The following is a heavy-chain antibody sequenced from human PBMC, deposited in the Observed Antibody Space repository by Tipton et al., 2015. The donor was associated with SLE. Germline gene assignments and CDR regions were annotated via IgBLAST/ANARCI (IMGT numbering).Heavy chain of an antibody. V-gene: IGHV4-39*01. CDR1: GGSISGTSHY. CDR2: IYYSGTT. D-gene: IGHD6-19*01. J-gene: IGHJ4*02. Sequence: TLSLTCTASGGSISGTSHYWGWIRQSPGKGLGWLGSIYYSGTTYYNPSLKSRVTISVDTSKNQISLKLRSVTAADTAVYYCAGTPWLVRFEYWGQGTLVTVSS. CDR3: AGTPWLVRFEY.